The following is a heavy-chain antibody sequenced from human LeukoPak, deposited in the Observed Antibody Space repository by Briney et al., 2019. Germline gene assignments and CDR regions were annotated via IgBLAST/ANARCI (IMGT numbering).Heavy chain of an antibody. CDR3: ARRGRMGSCNIDY. D-gene: IGHD3-10*01. Sequence: GGSLTLSCAVSGVSFSGFHKNWGRQAPGKGLEWVSYISTYRGSIYYADSVNNRRTISGDHAKNSLYLQMNSMRGEDTAVYYCARRGRMGSCNIDYWGQGALVTVSS. CDR2: ISTYRGSI. V-gene: IGHV3-48*04. J-gene: IGHJ4*02. CDR1: GVSFSGFH.